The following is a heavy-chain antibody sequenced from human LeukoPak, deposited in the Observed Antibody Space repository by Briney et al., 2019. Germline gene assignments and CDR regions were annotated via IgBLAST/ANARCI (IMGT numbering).Heavy chain of an antibody. CDR1: GFTFSSYG. D-gene: IGHD3-3*01. CDR2: ISYDGSNK. Sequence: GGSLRLSCAASGFTFSSYGMHWVRQAPGKGLEWVAVISYDGSNKYYADSVKGRFTISRDNSKNTLYLQMNSPRAEDTAVDYCARPRSAYDFWSGYLLYWGQGTLVTVSS. CDR3: ARPRSAYDFWSGYLLY. J-gene: IGHJ4*02. V-gene: IGHV3-30*03.